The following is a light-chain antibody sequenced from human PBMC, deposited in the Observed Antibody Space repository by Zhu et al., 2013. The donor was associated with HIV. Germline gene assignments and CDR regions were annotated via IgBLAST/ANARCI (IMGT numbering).Light chain of an antibody. J-gene: IGKJ2*04. CDR3: QQYYDILCS. Sequence: DIVMTQSPDSLAVSLGERATINCKSSQSVLYSSNNKNYLAWYQQKPGQPPKLLIYWASTRESGVPDRFSGSGSGTDFTLTISSLQAEDVAVYYCQQYYDILCSFGQGTKLEIK. CDR2: WAS. V-gene: IGKV4-1*01. CDR1: QSVLYSSNNKNY.